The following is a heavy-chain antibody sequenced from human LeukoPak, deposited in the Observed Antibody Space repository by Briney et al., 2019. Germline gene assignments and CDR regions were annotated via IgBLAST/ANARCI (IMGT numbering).Heavy chain of an antibody. CDR3: AKWALRYFDWLLYGGAFDI. V-gene: IGHV3-69-1*01. D-gene: IGHD3-9*01. Sequence: GGSLRLSCVTSGFRFSNFEMNWVRQPPGKGLEWVSHISTGTYKAYADSVKGRFTISRDNAKNSLYLQMNSLRAEDTALYYCAKWALRYFDWLLYGGAFDIWGQGTMVTVSS. J-gene: IGHJ3*02. CDR1: GFRFSNFE. CDR2: ISTGTYK.